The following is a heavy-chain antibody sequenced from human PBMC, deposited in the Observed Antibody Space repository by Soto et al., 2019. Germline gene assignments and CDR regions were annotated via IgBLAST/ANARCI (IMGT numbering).Heavy chain of an antibody. CDR2: IDGSGGIT. CDR1: GFTFGTTD. Sequence: GGALRLSCAASGFTFGTTDMSWVRQSPGEGLEWVSTIDGSGGITYYADSVKGRFTISRDNSRNTVYLQMNSLRGDDTALYYCVKNSGWFNTWGQGALVTVSS. V-gene: IGHV3-23*01. J-gene: IGHJ5*02. CDR3: VKNSGWFNT. D-gene: IGHD3-10*01.